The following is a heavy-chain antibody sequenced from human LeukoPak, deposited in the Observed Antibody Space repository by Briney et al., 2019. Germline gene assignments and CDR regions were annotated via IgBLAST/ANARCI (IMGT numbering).Heavy chain of an antibody. V-gene: IGHV4-39*01. CDR3: ASHVALQQQLVD. J-gene: IGHJ4*02. Sequence: PSETLSLTCTVSGGSISSSFYYWGWIRQPPGKGLEWIGSLYYSGSTYYNPSLKSRVTISVNTSKNQFSLKLSSVTAADTAVYYCASHVALQQQLVDWGQGTLVTVSS. CDR2: LYYSGST. CDR1: GGSISSSFYY. D-gene: IGHD6-13*01.